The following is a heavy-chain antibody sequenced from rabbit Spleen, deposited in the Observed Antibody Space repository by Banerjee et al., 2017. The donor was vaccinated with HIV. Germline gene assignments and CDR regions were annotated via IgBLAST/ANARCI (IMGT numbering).Heavy chain of an antibody. CDR2: INAATGKP. V-gene: IGHV1S45*01. CDR3: ARDLVGVIGWNFYL. CDR1: GFSFGDRDV. Sequence: QEQLVESGGGLVQPTGSLTLTCKASGFSFGDRDVMCWVRQAPGKGLEWIACINAATGKPVYATRAKGRFTISRTSSTTVTLRMTSLTAADRAAYFCARDLVGVIGWNFYLWGQGPLVTVS. J-gene: IGHJ6*01. D-gene: IGHD1-1*01.